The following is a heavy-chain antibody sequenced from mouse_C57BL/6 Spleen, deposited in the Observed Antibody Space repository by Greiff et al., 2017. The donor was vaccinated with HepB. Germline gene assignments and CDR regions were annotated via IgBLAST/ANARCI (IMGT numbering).Heavy chain of an antibody. D-gene: IGHD1-1*01. CDR1: GYAFSSSW. J-gene: IGHJ2*01. Sequence: VQLQQSGPELVKPGASVKISCKASGYAFSSSWMNWVKQRPGKGLEWIGRIYPGDGDTNYNGKFKGKATLTADKSSSTAYMQLSSLTSEDSAVYFCAIYYGSSYAYVDYWGQGTTLTVSS. V-gene: IGHV1-82*01. CDR2: IYPGDGDT. CDR3: AIYYGSSYAYVDY.